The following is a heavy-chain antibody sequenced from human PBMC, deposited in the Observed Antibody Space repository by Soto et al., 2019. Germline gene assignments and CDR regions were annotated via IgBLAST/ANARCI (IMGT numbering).Heavy chain of an antibody. CDR1: GGSISSSSYY. D-gene: IGHD6-13*01. J-gene: IGHJ6*03. CDR3: ARALDSSSWYRSYLGNYYYYYMDV. V-gene: IGHV4-39*01. CDR2: IYYSGST. Sequence: SETLSLTCTVSGGSISSSSYYWGWIRQPPGKGLEWIGSIYYSGSTYYNPSLKSRVTISVDTSKNQFSLKLSSVTAADTAVYYCARALDSSSWYRSYLGNYYYYYMDVWGKGTTVTVSS.